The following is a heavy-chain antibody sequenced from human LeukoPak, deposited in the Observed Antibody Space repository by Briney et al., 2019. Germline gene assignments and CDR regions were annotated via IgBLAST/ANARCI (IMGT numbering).Heavy chain of an antibody. Sequence: GGALRLSCAASGFTFGIYAMTWVRQAPGKGLQWVSAITGSGGGTYYADSVKGRFTISRDNSKNTLYLRMNGLRAEDTAVYYCATLPRGPTGYVGYGGEDYWGQGTLVTVSS. CDR2: ITGSGGGT. CDR3: ATLPRGPTGYVGYGGEDY. J-gene: IGHJ4*02. V-gene: IGHV3-23*01. D-gene: IGHD5-12*01. CDR1: GFTFGIYA.